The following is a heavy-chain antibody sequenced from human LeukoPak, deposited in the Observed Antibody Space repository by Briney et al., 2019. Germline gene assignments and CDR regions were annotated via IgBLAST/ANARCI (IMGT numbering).Heavy chain of an antibody. J-gene: IGHJ2*01. D-gene: IGHD4-17*01. CDR2: THNIESP. CDR3: ARGGNGDSLSYWYFDL. Sequence: SETLSLTCTVSGGSISSYFRTWIRQPPGKGLEWIGYTHNIESPNYSPSLKSRVTMSLDTSKNQFSLKLNSVTAADTAVYYCARGGNGDSLSYWYFDLWGRGTLVTVSS. CDR1: GGSISSYF. V-gene: IGHV4-59*01.